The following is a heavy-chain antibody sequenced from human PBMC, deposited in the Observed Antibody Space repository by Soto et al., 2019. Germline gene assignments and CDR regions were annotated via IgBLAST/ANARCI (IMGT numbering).Heavy chain of an antibody. J-gene: IGHJ3*02. CDR3: AREERYYDSSGYHKPNAFDI. V-gene: IGHV4-59*01. CDR1: GGSISSYY. CDR2: IYYSGST. D-gene: IGHD3-22*01. Sequence: SETLSLTCTVSGGSISSYYWSWIRQPPGKGLEWIGYIYYSGSTNYNPSLKSRVTISVDTSKNQFSLKLSSVTTADTAVYYCAREERYYDSSGYHKPNAFDIWYQGTMVTVSS.